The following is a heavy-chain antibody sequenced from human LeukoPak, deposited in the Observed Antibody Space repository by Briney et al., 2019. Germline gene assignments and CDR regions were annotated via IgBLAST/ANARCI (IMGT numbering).Heavy chain of an antibody. CDR3: AKAYPYYYDSSGFDY. J-gene: IGHJ4*02. V-gene: IGHV3-21*01. D-gene: IGHD3-22*01. CDR1: GLTFSSYS. CDR2: ISSSSSYI. Sequence: PGGSLRLSCAASGLTFSSYSMNWVRQAPGKGLEWVSSISSSSSYIYYADSVKGRFTISRDNAKNSLYLQMNSLRAEDTAVYYCAKAYPYYYDSSGFDYWGQGTLVTVSS.